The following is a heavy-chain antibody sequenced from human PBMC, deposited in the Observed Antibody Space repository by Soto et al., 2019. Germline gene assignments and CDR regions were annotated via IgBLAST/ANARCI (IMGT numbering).Heavy chain of an antibody. CDR1: GGSFSDYY. J-gene: IGHJ5*02. D-gene: IGHD1-26*01. V-gene: IGHV4-34*01. Sequence: QVQLQQWGSGLLKPSETLSLTCAIYGGSFSDYYLHWIRQSPGKGLEWIGEIHLSGRVNFTPSLTSRRSLSMDMSRNQLFLTVRSVPAADTAVYFCARTPTRGASAWLDPWGRGHLVTVSS. CDR2: IHLSGRV. CDR3: ARTPTRGASAWLDP.